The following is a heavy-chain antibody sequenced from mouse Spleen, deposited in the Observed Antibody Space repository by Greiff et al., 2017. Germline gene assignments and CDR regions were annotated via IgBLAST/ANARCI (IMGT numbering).Heavy chain of an antibody. CDR3: ARGLLLRAGFAY. CDR1: GFSLTSYG. Sequence: QVHVKQSGPGLVQPSQSLSITCTVSGFSLTSYGVHWVRQSPGKGLEWLGVIWSGGSTDYNAAFISRLSISKDNSKSQVFFKMNSLQADDTAIYYCARGLLLRAGFAYWGQGTLVTVSA. D-gene: IGHD1-1*01. J-gene: IGHJ3*01. V-gene: IGHV2-2*01. CDR2: IWSGGST.